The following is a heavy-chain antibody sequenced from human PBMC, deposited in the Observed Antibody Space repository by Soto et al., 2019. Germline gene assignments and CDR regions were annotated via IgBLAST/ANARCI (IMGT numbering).Heavy chain of an antibody. CDR1: GGTFSSYA. D-gene: IGHD3-3*01. CDR2: IIPIFGTA. J-gene: IGHJ4*02. V-gene: IGHV1-69*01. Sequence: QVQLVQSGAEVKKPGSSVKVSCKASGGTFSSYAISWVRQAPGQGLEWMGGIIPIFGTANYAQKFQGRVTITADESTSTAYMELSSLRSEDTAVYYCARDRVGGVVIRSFYFDYWGQGTLVTVSS. CDR3: ARDRVGGVVIRSFYFDY.